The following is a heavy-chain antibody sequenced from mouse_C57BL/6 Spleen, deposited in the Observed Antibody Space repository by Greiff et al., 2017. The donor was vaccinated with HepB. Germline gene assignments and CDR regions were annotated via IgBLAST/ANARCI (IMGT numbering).Heavy chain of an antibody. V-gene: IGHV1-9*01. Sequence: VQGVESGAELMKPGASVKLSCKATGYTFTGYWIEWVKQGPGHGLEWIGEILPGSGSTNYNEKFKGKVTFTAYTSTNSAYMQLSSLATEDSDIYYCARGYYYYENFDVWGTGTTVTVSS. CDR2: ILPGSGST. D-gene: IGHD2-4*01. CDR3: ARGYYYYENFDV. J-gene: IGHJ1*03. CDR1: GYTFTGYW.